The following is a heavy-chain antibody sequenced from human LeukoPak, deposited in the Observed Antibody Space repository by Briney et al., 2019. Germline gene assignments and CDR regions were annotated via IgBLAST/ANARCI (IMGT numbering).Heavy chain of an antibody. CDR3: ARESYHYDFWSGYPFNWFDP. V-gene: IGHV4-34*01. CDR1: GGSISSYY. Sequence: SETLSLTCTVSGGSISSYYWSWIRQPPGKGLEWIGEINHSGSTNYNPSLKSRVTISVDTSKNQFSLKLSSVTAADTAVYYCARESYHYDFWSGYPFNWFDPWGQGTLVTVSS. J-gene: IGHJ5*02. CDR2: INHSGST. D-gene: IGHD3-3*01.